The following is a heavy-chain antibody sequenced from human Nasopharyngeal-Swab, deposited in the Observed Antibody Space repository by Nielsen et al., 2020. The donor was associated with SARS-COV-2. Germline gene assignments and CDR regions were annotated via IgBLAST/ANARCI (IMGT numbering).Heavy chain of an antibody. J-gene: IGHJ3*02. V-gene: IGHV4-61*02. CDR2: IYTSGST. Sequence: SETLSLTCTVSGGSISSGSYYWSWIRQPAGKGLEWIGRIYTSGSTNYNPSLKSRVTISVDTSKNQFSLKLSSVTAADTAVYYCARASTRIPNAFDIWGQGTMVTVSS. CDR3: ARASTRIPNAFDI. D-gene: IGHD2-21*01. CDR1: GGSISSGSYY.